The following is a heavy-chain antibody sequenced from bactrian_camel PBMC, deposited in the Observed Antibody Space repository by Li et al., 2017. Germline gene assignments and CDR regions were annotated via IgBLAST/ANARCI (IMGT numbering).Heavy chain of an antibody. V-gene: IGHV3S53*01. CDR2: IDRDGIT. J-gene: IGHJ4*01. CDR3: MADPSIFPVCRLGVMRMDY. Sequence: HVQLVESGGDSVQAGGSLRLSCAYSGYMYGAACMGWFRRTPGKEREGVAGIDRDGITTYAEAVKGRFTISQDNAKNTLYLQMNNLKPEDTAMYYCMADPSIFPVCRLGVMRMDYRGQGTQVTVS. CDR1: GYMYGAAC.